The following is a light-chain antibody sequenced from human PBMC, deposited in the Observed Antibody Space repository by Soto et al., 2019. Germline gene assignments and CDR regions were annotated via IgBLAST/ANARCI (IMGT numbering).Light chain of an antibody. CDR1: QFVSSK. CDR2: DTS. V-gene: IGKV3-20*01. J-gene: IGKJ1*01. CDR3: QQYGSSPKT. Sequence: EIVLTQSPDAVSLSPGERATISCRASQFVSSKLAWYQHRPGQAPRLLIYDTSTRAAGIPARFSGSGSGTDFTLTISRLEPEDFAVYYCQQYGSSPKTFCQGTKVDI.